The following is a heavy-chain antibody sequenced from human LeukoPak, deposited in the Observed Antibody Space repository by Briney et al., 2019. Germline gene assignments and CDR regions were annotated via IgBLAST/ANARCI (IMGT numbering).Heavy chain of an antibody. J-gene: IGHJ4*02. V-gene: IGHV3-23*01. CDR2: ISGSGGST. D-gene: IGHD6-13*01. CDR1: GFTFSSYA. CDR3: AKSRTRSSWIDY. Sequence: GGSLRLSCAASGFTFSSYAMSWVRQAPGKGLDWVSAISGSGGSTYYADSVKGRFTISRDNSKNTLYPQMNSLRAEDTAVYYCAKSRTRSSWIDYWGQGTLVTVSS.